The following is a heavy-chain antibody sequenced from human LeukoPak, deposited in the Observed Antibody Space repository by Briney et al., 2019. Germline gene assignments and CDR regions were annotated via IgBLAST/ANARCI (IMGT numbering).Heavy chain of an antibody. CDR2: TYYRSKWSN. Sequence: SQTLSLTCAISRDSVSSKGAAWNWIRQSPSRGLEWVGRTYYRSKWSNDYAASVKSRITVNPDTSKNQFSLQLSSVTPGDTAVYYCARSRAATFDCWGQGTLVTVSS. CDR1: RDSVSSKGAA. D-gene: IGHD2-15*01. J-gene: IGHJ4*02. CDR3: ARSRAATFDC. V-gene: IGHV6-1*01.